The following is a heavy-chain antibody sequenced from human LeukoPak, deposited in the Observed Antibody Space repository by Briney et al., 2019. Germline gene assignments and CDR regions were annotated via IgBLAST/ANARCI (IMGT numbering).Heavy chain of an antibody. CDR2: IYYSGST. J-gene: IGHJ4*02. Sequence: SETLSLTCTVSGGSISSYYWSWIRQPPGKGLEWIGYIYYSGSTKYNPSLKSRVTISVDTSKNQFSLKLSSVTAADTAVYYCVRHEDGYCSSTSCYGNWGQGTLVTVSS. D-gene: IGHD2-2*03. CDR3: VRHEDGYCSSTSCYGN. CDR1: GGSISSYY. V-gene: IGHV4-59*08.